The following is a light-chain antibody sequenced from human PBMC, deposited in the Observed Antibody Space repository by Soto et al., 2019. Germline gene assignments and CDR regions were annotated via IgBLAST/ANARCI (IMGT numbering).Light chain of an antibody. J-gene: IGKJ4*01. Sequence: EIVMTQSPGTLSLSPGERATLSCRASQSVSSRLAWYQQKPGQAPRLLISGASSRATGIPDRFSGSGSGTEFTLTISSLQSEDFAVYYCQQYNNWLTFGGGTRWIS. CDR2: GAS. CDR1: QSVSSR. V-gene: IGKV3D-15*01. CDR3: QQYNNWLT.